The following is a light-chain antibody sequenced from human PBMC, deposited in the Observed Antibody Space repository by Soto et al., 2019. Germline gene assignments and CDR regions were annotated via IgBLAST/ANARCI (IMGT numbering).Light chain of an antibody. CDR3: QQYDNLPGYT. J-gene: IGKJ2*01. V-gene: IGKV1-33*01. CDR1: QHISKN. CDR2: DAS. Sequence: DIQMTQSPSSLSASVGDRVTITCQASQHISKNLNWYQQKPGKAPKLLIYDASNLETGVPSRFSGSGSVTDFTFTISSLQPEDIATYYCQQYDNLPGYTFGQGTKRAIK.